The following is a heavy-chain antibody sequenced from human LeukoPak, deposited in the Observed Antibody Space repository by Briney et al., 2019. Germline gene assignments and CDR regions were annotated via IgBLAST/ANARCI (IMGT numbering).Heavy chain of an antibody. Sequence: ASVKVSCKASGYTFTGYYMHWVRQAPGQGLEWMGWINPNSGGTNYAQKFQGRVTMTRDTSISTAYMELSRLRSDDTAVYYCARDTPIMIFGVAPGDPYGMDVWGQGTTVTVSS. J-gene: IGHJ6*02. CDR1: GYTFTGYY. V-gene: IGHV1-2*02. D-gene: IGHD3-3*01. CDR2: INPNSGGT. CDR3: ARDTPIMIFGVAPGDPYGMDV.